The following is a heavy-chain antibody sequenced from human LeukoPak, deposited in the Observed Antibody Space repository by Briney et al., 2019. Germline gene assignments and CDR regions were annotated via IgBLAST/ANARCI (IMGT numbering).Heavy chain of an antibody. CDR3: ARDAFGYSSSWYEVDY. Sequence: SETLSLTCAVSGGSISSINWWSWARQPPGKGLEWIGEIYHSGSTNYNPSLKSRVTISVDKSKNQFSLELSSVAAADTAVYYCARDAFGYSSSWYEVDYWGQGTLVTVSS. V-gene: IGHV4-4*02. J-gene: IGHJ4*02. CDR1: GGSISSINW. CDR2: IYHSGST. D-gene: IGHD6-13*01.